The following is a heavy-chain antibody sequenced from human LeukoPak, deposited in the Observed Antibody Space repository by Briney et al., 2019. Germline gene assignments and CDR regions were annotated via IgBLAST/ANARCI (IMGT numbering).Heavy chain of an antibody. V-gene: IGHV3-21*01. CDR3: ARPGTAVAGEFFDY. J-gene: IGHJ4*02. D-gene: IGHD6-19*01. CDR1: GFTFSSYS. Sequence: PGGSLRLSCAASGFTFSSYSMNWVRQAPGKGLEWASFIRSSSSYIYYADSVKGRFTISRDNAKNSLYLQMNSLRAEDTAVYYCARPGTAVAGEFFDYWGQGTLVTVSS. CDR2: IRSSSSYI.